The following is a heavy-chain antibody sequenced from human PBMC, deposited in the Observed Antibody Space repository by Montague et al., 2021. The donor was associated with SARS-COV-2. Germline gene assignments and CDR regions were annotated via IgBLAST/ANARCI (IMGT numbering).Heavy chain of an antibody. CDR1: GGSISSYY. V-gene: IGHV4-59*01. D-gene: IGHD3-3*01. J-gene: IGHJ6*03. CDR3: ARGPDHYDFWSGYYYYYMDV. CDR2: IYYSGST. Sequence: SETLSLTCTVSGGSISSYYWSWIRQPPGKGLEWIGYIYYSGSTNXNPSLKSRVTISVDTSKNQFSLKLSSVTATDTAVYYCARGPDHYDFWSGYYYYYMDVRGKGTKVTVSS.